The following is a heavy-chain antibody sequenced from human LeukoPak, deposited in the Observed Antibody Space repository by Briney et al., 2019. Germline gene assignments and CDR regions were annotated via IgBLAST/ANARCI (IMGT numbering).Heavy chain of an antibody. CDR2: ITYDGTDK. CDR1: GFTFSRYG. D-gene: IGHD1-26*01. V-gene: IGHV3-30*03. CDR3: ASSWDLGGGGSYSFDY. J-gene: IGHJ4*02. Sequence: GGSLRLSCAASGFTFSRYGMQWVRQAPGKGLEWVAIITYDGTDKNYADSVKGRFTISRDNSKSTVYLQMNSLRAEDTAVYYCASSWDLGGGGSYSFDYWGQGTLVTVSS.